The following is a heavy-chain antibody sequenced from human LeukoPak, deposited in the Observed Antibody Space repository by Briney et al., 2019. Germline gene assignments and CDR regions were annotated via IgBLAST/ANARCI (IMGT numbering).Heavy chain of an antibody. Sequence: GGSLRLSCAASGFTVSSNYMSWVRQAPGKGLEWVSVIYSGGSTYYADSVKDRFTISRDNSKNTLYLQMNSLRAEDTAVYYCARDRRGWYPIYYYGMDVWGQGTTVTVSS. CDR2: IYSGGST. CDR1: GFTVSSNY. J-gene: IGHJ6*02. CDR3: ARDRRGWYPIYYYGMDV. V-gene: IGHV3-66*01. D-gene: IGHD6-19*01.